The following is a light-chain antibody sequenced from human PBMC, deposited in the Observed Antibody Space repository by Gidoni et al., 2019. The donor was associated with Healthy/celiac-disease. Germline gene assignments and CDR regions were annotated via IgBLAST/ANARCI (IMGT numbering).Light chain of an antibody. J-gene: IGKJ4*01. CDR3: QQRSNWNPVRLT. CDR1: QSVSSH. V-gene: IGKV3-11*01. Sequence: EIVFPQSPATLSLSPGERATRACRASQSVSSHLAWYQQKPDQAPRLLIYDASDRATGIPARFSGSGSGTDFTLTISSIEPEDFAVYYCQQRSNWNPVRLTFGEGTKVEIK. CDR2: DAS.